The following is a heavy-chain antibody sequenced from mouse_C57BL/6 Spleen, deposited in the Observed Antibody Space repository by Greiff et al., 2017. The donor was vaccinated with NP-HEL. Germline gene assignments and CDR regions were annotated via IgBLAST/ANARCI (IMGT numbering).Heavy chain of an antibody. CDR2: IWSGGST. V-gene: IGHV2-2*01. CDR3: ARGLFTTVLARAY. Sequence: QVQLQQSGPGLVQPSQSLSITCTVSGFSFTSYGVHWVRQSPGQGLEWLGVIWSGGSTDYNAAFISRLSISKENSKSQVFFKMNSLQADDTAIYYCARGLFTTVLARAYWGQGTLVTVSA. J-gene: IGHJ3*01. D-gene: IGHD1-1*01. CDR1: GFSFTSYG.